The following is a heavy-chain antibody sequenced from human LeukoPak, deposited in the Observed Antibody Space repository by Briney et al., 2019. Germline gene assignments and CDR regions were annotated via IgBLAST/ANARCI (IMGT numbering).Heavy chain of an antibody. CDR1: GGSISSYY. CDR2: IYYSGST. Sequence: SETLSLTCTVSGGSISSYYWSWIRQPPGKGLEWIGCIYYSGSTNYNPSLKSRVTISVDTSKNQFSLKLSSVTAADTAVYYCARYFDWLSDYWGQGTLVTVSS. CDR3: ARYFDWLSDY. J-gene: IGHJ4*02. D-gene: IGHD3-9*01. V-gene: IGHV4-59*01.